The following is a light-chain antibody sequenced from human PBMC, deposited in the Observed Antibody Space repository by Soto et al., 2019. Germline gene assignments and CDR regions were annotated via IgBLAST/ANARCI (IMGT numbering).Light chain of an antibody. Sequence: VFTQSPGTLSLSPGERATLPCRSSQTVRNNYLAWYQQKPGQAPRLLSYDASSRATGIPDRFSGGGSGTEFTLTISRLEPEDFEVYFCQQYGSSPITFGQGTRLEIK. CDR3: QQYGSSPIT. CDR1: QTVRNNY. J-gene: IGKJ5*01. V-gene: IGKV3-20*01. CDR2: DAS.